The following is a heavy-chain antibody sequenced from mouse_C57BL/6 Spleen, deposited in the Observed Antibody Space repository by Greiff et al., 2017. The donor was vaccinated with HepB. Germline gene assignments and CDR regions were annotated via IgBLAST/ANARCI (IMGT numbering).Heavy chain of an antibody. D-gene: IGHD2-5*01. CDR3: AKNRDYSNLYYYAMDY. CDR2: IWRGGST. Sequence: QVQLQQSGPGLVQPSQSLSITCTVSGFSLTSYGVHWVRQSPGKGLEWLGVIWRGGSTDYNAAFMSRLSITKDNSKSQVFFKMNSLQADDTAIYYCAKNRDYSNLYYYAMDYWGQGTSVTVSS. CDR1: GFSLTSYG. V-gene: IGHV2-5*01. J-gene: IGHJ4*01.